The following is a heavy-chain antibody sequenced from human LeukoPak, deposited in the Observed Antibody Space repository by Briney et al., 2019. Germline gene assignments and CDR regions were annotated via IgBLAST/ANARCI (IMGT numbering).Heavy chain of an antibody. Sequence: GASVKVSCKASGYTFSNYDIIWVRQATGQGLEWMGWMNPNSGDTGYTQKFQGRVTITRNTSISTAYMELSSLRSEDTAVYYCARDTGGRGRLDGFDIWGQGTMVTVSS. CDR3: ARDTGGRGRLDGFDI. CDR1: GYTFSNYD. CDR2: MNPNSGDT. J-gene: IGHJ3*02. V-gene: IGHV1-8*03. D-gene: IGHD2-8*02.